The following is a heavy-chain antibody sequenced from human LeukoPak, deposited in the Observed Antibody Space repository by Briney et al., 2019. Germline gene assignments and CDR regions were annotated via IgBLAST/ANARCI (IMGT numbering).Heavy chain of an antibody. D-gene: IGHD6-6*01. CDR2: IIPIFGTA. CDR3: AREPSSIAARPPPIYYYGMDV. Sequence: ASVKVSCKASGYTFTGYYMHWVRQAPGQGLEWMGGIIPIFGTANYAQKFQGRVTITADESTSTAYMELSSLRSEDTAVYYCAREPSSIAARPPPIYYYGMDVWGQGTTVTVSS. V-gene: IGHV1-69*13. CDR1: GYTFTGYY. J-gene: IGHJ6*02.